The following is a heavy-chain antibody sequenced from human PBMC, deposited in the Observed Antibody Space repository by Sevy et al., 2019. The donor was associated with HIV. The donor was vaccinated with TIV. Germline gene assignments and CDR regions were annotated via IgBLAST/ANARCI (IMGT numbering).Heavy chain of an antibody. CDR2: INPNSGGT. CDR1: GYTFTGYY. V-gene: IGHV1-2*06. D-gene: IGHD4-4*01. J-gene: IGHJ6*02. Sequence: ASVKVSCKASGYTFTGYYIHWVRQAPGQGLEWMGRINPNSGGTSYSQNFQGRVTMTRDTSINTAYMDLSRLRSDDTAGYYCAGRDENSDSFGNPYGMDVWGQGTMVTAPS. CDR3: AGRDENSDSFGNPYGMDV.